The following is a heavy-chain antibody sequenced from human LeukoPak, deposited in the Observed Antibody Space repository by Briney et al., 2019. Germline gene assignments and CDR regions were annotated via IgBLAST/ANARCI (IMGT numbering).Heavy chain of an antibody. Sequence: SETLSLTCAVSGYSINSGYYWGWIRQPPGKGLEWIGSIYYSGSTYYNPSLKNRVTISVDTSKNQFSLKLSSVAAADTAVYFWGRGSALTDTPYFDYWGRETLLTVS. D-gene: IGHD2-15*01. CDR2: IYYSGST. J-gene: IGHJ4*02. CDR1: GYSINSGYY. CDR3: GRGSALTDTPYFDY. V-gene: IGHV4-38-2*01.